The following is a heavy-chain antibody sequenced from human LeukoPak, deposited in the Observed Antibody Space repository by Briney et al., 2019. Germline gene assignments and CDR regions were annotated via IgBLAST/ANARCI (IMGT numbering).Heavy chain of an antibody. J-gene: IGHJ5*02. V-gene: IGHV1-69*01. CDR3: ARVAVLRYFDWLLPGGWFDP. Sequence: SVKVSCTASGGTFSSYAISWVRQAPGQGLEWMGGIIPIFGTANYAQKFQGRVTITADESTSTAYMELSSLRSEDTAVYYCARVAVLRYFDWLLPGGWFDPWGQGTLVTVSS. D-gene: IGHD3-9*01. CDR1: GGTFSSYA. CDR2: IIPIFGTA.